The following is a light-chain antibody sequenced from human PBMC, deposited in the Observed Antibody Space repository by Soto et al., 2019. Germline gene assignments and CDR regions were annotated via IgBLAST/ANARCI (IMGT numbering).Light chain of an antibody. CDR2: EVS. J-gene: IGLJ2*01. Sequence: QSALTQPPSASGSPGQSVTISCTGTSSDVGGYSYVSWYQQHPGKAPKLMIYEVSKRPSGVPDRFSGSKSGNTASLTVSGLQAEDEADYYCSSYAGSNNLVFGGGTKLIVL. CDR1: SSDVGGYSY. V-gene: IGLV2-8*01. CDR3: SSYAGSNNLV.